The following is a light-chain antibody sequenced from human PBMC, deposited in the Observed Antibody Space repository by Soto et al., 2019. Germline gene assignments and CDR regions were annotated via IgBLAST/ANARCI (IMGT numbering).Light chain of an antibody. CDR3: QQYNRYSFT. J-gene: IGKJ4*01. CDR1: QAITDY. Sequence: DIQMTQSPSSLSASVGDRVTITCRASQAITDYLAWYQQKPGQVPNLLIFAASTLQSGVPSRFSGSGSGTYFTLTITGLQPEDVATYYCQQYNRYSFTFGGGTKVEIK. CDR2: AAS. V-gene: IGKV1-27*01.